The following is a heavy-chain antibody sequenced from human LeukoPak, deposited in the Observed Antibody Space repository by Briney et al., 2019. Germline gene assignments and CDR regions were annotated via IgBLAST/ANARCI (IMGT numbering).Heavy chain of an antibody. V-gene: IGHV4-4*07. D-gene: IGHD6-19*01. Sequence: SETLSLTCTVSGGSTSSFYWSWIRQPAGKGLEWIGRINTSGSTNYNPSLKSRVTLSVDTSKNQFSLELRSVTAADTAVFYCARGIRYSSGDVRWFDPWGQGTLVTVSS. CDR3: ARGIRYSSGDVRWFDP. CDR1: GGSTSSFY. CDR2: INTSGST. J-gene: IGHJ5*02.